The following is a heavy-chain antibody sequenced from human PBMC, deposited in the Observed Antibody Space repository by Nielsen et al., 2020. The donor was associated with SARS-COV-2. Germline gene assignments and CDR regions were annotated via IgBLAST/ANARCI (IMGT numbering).Heavy chain of an antibody. CDR1: GFTFSSYC. D-gene: IGHD6-13*01. CDR3: ARDSSSSWSYYYYYYMDV. CDR2: IWYDGSNK. J-gene: IGHJ6*03. Sequence: GESLKISCAASGFTFSSYCMHWVRQAPGKGLEWVAVIWYDGSNKYYADSVKGRFTISRDNSKNTLYLQMNSLRAEDTAVYYCARDSSSSWSYYYYYYMDVWGKGTTVTVSS. V-gene: IGHV3-33*01.